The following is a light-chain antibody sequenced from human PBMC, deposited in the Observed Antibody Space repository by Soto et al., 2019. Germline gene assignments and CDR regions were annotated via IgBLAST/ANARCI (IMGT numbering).Light chain of an antibody. J-gene: IGLJ1*01. CDR2: EDT. CDR3: SSFTPTSIYV. V-gene: IGLV2-14*02. Sequence: QSVLTQPASVSGSPGQSITISCTGTSSDVGRYNLVSWYQQHPGKAPKLIIHEDTKRSSGLSNRFSGSKSGLTASLTISGLQPEDEADYYCSSFTPTSIYVFGHGTKVTV. CDR1: SSDVGRYNL.